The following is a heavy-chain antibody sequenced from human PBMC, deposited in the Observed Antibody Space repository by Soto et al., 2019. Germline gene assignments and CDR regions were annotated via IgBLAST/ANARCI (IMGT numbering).Heavy chain of an antibody. D-gene: IGHD3-22*01. CDR3: ARVRDSSTYYLSFDS. Sequence: PSETLSLTCTVSGDSISGHYWSWVRQPPGKRLECIGYIYYSGSTNYDPSLKSRVTISVDRSKNQFSLRLTSVTAADTAVYYCARVRDSSTYYLSFDSWGQGTRVTVSS. CDR1: GDSISGHY. CDR2: IYYSGST. J-gene: IGHJ4*02. V-gene: IGHV4-59*11.